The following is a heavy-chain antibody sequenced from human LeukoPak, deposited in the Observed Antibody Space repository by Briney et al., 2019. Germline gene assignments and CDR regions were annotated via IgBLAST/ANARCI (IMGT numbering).Heavy chain of an antibody. CDR2: ISSNGGST. Sequence: GGSLRLSCLDSGFTFSSYAMHWVRQAPGKGLGYVSAISSNGGSTYYADSVKGRFTISRDNSKNTLYLQMSSLRAEDTAVYYCVTDRRGILVRGTTFDYWGQGTLVTVSS. CDR3: VTDRRGILVRGTTFDY. D-gene: IGHD3-10*01. CDR1: GFTFSSYA. J-gene: IGHJ4*02. V-gene: IGHV3-64D*06.